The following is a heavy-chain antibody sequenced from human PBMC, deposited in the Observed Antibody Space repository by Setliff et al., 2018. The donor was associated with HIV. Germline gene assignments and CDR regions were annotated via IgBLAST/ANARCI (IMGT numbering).Heavy chain of an antibody. CDR2: IYYSGST. D-gene: IGHD2-15*01. Sequence: SETLSLTCTVSGGSISSYYWSWIRQPPGKGLEWIGYIYYSGSTNYNPSLKSRVTISVDTSKNQFSLKLSSVTAADTAVYYCARDQTDGGNGEWRFRPRDYWYCDLGGRGTRVTVS. CDR1: GGSISSYY. J-gene: IGHJ2*01. CDR3: ARDQTDGGNGEWRFRPRDYWYCDL. V-gene: IGHV4-59*01.